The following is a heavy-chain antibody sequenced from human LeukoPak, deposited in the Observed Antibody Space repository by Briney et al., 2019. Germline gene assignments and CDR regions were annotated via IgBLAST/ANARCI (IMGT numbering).Heavy chain of an antibody. V-gene: IGHV3-30*02. CDR1: GFTFSSYG. D-gene: IGHD5-24*01. J-gene: IGHJ4*02. Sequence: GGSLRLSCAASGFTFSSYGMHWIRQAPGKGLEWVAVIWYGGSNKYYADSVKGRFTISRDNSKNTLYLQMNSLRAEDTAVYYCAKAAEMATIFGVSFPDYWGQGTLVTVSS. CDR3: AKAAEMATIFGVSFPDY. CDR2: IWYGGSNK.